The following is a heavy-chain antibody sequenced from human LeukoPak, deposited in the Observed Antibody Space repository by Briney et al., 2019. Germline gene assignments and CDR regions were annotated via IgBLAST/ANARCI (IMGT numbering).Heavy chain of an antibody. J-gene: IGHJ4*02. Sequence: RASVKVSCKASVYSFTSYYMHWVRQAPGQGLEWMGMINPSGGSTTYAQKFQGRVTITRNTSISTAYMELSSRRSEDTAVYYCARGEPLDSYSYWGQGTLVTVSS. CDR3: ARGEPLDSYSY. V-gene: IGHV1-46*01. CDR1: VYSFTSYY. D-gene: IGHD3-9*01. CDR2: INPSGGST.